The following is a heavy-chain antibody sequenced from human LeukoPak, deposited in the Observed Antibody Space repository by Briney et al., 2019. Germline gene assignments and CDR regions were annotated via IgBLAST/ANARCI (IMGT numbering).Heavy chain of an antibody. CDR1: GGSISSGSYY. D-gene: IGHD6-19*01. J-gene: IGHJ3*02. CDR3: ARDHSSGWQGYRAFDI. V-gene: IGHV4-61*02. Sequence: SETLSLTCTVSGGSISSGSYYWSWIRQPAGKGLEWIGGIYPSGSTNYNPSLKSRVTISVDTSKDQFSLKLSSVTAADTAVYYCARDHSSGWQGYRAFDIWGQGTMVTVSS. CDR2: IYPSGST.